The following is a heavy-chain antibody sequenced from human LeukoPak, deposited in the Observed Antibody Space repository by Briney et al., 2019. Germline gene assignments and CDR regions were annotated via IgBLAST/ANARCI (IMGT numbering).Heavy chain of an antibody. J-gene: IGHJ4*02. CDR1: GDSFTGAY. V-gene: IGHV1-46*01. CDR2: IKPRVGST. CDR3: ARDLYYYDSSGYYYDSGDY. Sequence: ASAKVSCMASGDSFTGAYIHWVRQAPGQGVEWMGIIKPRVGSTSYAQKFQGRVTMTREPSTRTVYMGLSSLRSEYTAVYYCARDLYYYDSSGYYYDSGDYWGQGTLVTVCS. D-gene: IGHD3-22*01.